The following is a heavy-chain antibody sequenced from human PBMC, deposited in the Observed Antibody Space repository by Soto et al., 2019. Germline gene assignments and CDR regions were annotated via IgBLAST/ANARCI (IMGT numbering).Heavy chain of an antibody. D-gene: IGHD3-10*01. CDR3: TNSNWFDP. Sequence: QLQLQESGPGLVKPSETLSLTCTVSGGSISSSTYFWGWIRQPPGKGLEWIGNICYSGSTYYNPSLKSRVSISVDTSKDQFSLKLTSVTAADTAVYYCTNSNWFDPWGQGTLVTVSS. CDR2: ICYSGST. CDR1: GGSISSSTYF. J-gene: IGHJ5*02. V-gene: IGHV4-39*01.